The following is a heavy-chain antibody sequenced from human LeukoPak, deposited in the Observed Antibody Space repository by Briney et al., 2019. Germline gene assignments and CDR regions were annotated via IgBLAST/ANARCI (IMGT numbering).Heavy chain of an antibody. D-gene: IGHD4-17*01. CDR2: INHSGST. CDR3: ASLHHDYGDFAEFDY. V-gene: IGHV4-34*01. J-gene: IGHJ4*02. Sequence: SGTLSLTCAVYGGSFSGYYWSWIRQPPGKGLEWIGEINHSGSTNYNPSLKSRVTISVDTSKNQFSLKLSSVTAADTAVYYCASLHHDYGDFAEFDYWGQGTLVTVSS. CDR1: GGSFSGYY.